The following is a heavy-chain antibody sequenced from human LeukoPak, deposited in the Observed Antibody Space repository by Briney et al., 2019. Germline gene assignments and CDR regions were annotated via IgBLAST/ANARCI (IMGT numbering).Heavy chain of an antibody. CDR3: ARVVGDYYYYCMDV. D-gene: IGHD2-15*01. V-gene: IGHV4-59*01. CDR2: IYYSGST. Sequence: PSGTLSLTCTVSGGSISSYYWSWIRQPPGRGLEWIGYIYYSGSTNYNPSLKSRVTISVDTSKNQFSLKLSSVTAADTAVYYCARVVGDYYYYCMDVWGKGTTVTVSS. J-gene: IGHJ6*03. CDR1: GGSISSYY.